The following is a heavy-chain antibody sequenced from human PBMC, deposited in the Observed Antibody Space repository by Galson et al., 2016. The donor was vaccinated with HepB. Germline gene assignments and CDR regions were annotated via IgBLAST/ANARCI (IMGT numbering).Heavy chain of an antibody. Sequence: SETLSLTCAVSGGSITTSNWWTWVRQPPGKGLQWLAEINDSGSTNYDPSLKGRVTVTLDESKNQFSLIMSSVTAADTAIYYCARGVLPFGVVPYFDTWGQGTLVTVSS. D-gene: IGHD3-3*01. CDR2: INDSGST. J-gene: IGHJ4*02. CDR1: GGSITTSNW. V-gene: IGHV4-4*02. CDR3: ARGVLPFGVVPYFDT.